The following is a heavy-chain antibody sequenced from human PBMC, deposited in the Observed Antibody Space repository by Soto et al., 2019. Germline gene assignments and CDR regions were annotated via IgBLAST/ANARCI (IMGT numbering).Heavy chain of an antibody. J-gene: IGHJ5*02. Sequence: QITLKESGPTLVKPTQTLTLTCTFSGFSLSTSGVGVGWIRQPPGKALEWLALIYWDDDKRYSPSLKSRLTITQDTSKNQVVLTTTNMDPVDTATYYCARFCVVNLEALHWFDPWGQGTLVTVSS. V-gene: IGHV2-5*02. D-gene: IGHD3-22*01. CDR2: IYWDDDK. CDR1: GFSLSTSGVG. CDR3: ARFCVVNLEALHWFDP.